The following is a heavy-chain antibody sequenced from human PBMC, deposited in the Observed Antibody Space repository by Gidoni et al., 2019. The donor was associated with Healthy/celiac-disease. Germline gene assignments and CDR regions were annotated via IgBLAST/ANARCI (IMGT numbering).Heavy chain of an antibody. CDR3: ARGVYDYVWGSYRPFDY. V-gene: IGHV4-4*07. J-gene: IGHJ4*02. CDR1: GGSISSYY. CDR2: IYTSGST. D-gene: IGHD3-16*02. Sequence: QVQLQESGPGLVKPSETLSLTCTVSGGSISSYYWSWIRQPAGKGLEWIGRIYTSGSTNYNPSLKSRVTMSVDTSKNQFSLKLSSVTAADTAVYYCARGVYDYVWGSYRPFDYWGQGTLVTVSS.